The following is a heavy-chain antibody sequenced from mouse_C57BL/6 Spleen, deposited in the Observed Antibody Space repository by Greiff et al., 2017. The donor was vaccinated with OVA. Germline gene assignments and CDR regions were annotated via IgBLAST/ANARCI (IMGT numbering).Heavy chain of an antibody. D-gene: IGHD1-1*01. CDR1: GYTFTSYW. CDR2: IDPSDSET. Sequence: QVQLQQPGAELVRPGSSVKLSCKASGYTFTSYWMHWVKQRPIQGLEWIGNIDPSDSETHYNQKFKDKATLTVDKSSSTAYMQLSSLTSEDSAVYYCAGDDGSSYGWYYDVWGTGTTVTVSS. CDR3: AGDDGSSYGWYYDV. V-gene: IGHV1-52*01. J-gene: IGHJ1*03.